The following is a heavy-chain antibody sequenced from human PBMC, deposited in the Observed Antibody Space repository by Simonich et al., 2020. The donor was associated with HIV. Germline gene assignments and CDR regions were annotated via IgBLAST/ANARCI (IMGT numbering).Heavy chain of an antibody. V-gene: IGHV4-34*02. J-gene: IGHJ4*02. CDR1: GGSFSDYF. CDR3: ASCGGDCYHFDY. D-gene: IGHD2-21*02. Sequence: QVQLQQWGAGLLKPSETLSLTCALYGGSFSDYFWTWIRQSPGKGLGWIGEINHSRSTNYNPSLKSRVTISVDTSKNQFSLKLSSVTAADTAVYYCASCGGDCYHFDYWGQGTLVTVSS. CDR2: INHSRST.